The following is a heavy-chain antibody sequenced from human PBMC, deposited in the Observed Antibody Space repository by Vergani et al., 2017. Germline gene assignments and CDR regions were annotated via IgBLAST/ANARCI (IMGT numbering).Heavy chain of an antibody. CDR2: IYYSGST. V-gene: IGHV4-59*08. CDR1: GGSISSYY. J-gene: IGHJ3*02. CDR3: ARRSGYSYGDAFDI. D-gene: IGHD5-18*01. Sequence: QVQLQESGPGLVKPSETLSLTCTVSGGSISSYYWSWIRQPPGKGLEWIGYIYYSGSTNYNPSLKSRVTISVDTSKNQFSLKLSSVTAADTAVYYCARRSGYSYGDAFDIWGQGTMVTVSS.